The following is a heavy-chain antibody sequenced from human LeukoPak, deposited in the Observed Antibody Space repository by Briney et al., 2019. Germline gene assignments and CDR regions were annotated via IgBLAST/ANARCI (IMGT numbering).Heavy chain of an antibody. J-gene: IGHJ4*02. CDR2: IRASGGST. CDR3: AKGGSYSGLDGDFDY. Sequence: GGSLSLSCAASGFIFSRYAMSWVRQAAGKGLGWVLAIRASGGSTYYADSVKGRFTISRDNSKNTLSLQMNSLRAGDTAVYYCAKGGSYSGLDGDFDYWGQGTLVTVSS. CDR1: GFIFSRYA. V-gene: IGHV3-23*01. D-gene: IGHD1-26*01.